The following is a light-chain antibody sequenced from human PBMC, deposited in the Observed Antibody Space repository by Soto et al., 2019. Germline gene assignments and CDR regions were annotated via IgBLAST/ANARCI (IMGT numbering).Light chain of an antibody. V-gene: IGLV1-40*01. Sequence: QPVLTQPPSVSGAPGQRVTISCTGSSSNIGAGYDVHWYQQLPGTAPKLLIYGNSNRPSGVPDRFSGSKSGTSASLAITGLQAEDEAHYYCQSYDSSLSGVVFGGGTKVTVL. CDR3: QSYDSSLSGVV. J-gene: IGLJ2*01. CDR1: SSNIGAGYD. CDR2: GNS.